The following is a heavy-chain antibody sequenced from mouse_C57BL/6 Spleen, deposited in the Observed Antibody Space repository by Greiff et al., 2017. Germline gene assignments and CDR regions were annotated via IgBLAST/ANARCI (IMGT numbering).Heavy chain of an antibody. D-gene: IGHD4-1*02. J-gene: IGHJ1*03. V-gene: IGHV5-16*01. CDR3: ARDRNWDGYFDV. CDR2: INYDGSST. Sequence: EVKLMESEGGLVQPGSSMKLSCTASGFTFSDYYMAWVRQVPEKGLEWVANINYDGSSTYYLDSLKSRFIISRDNAKNILYLQMSSLKSEDTATYYCARDRNWDGYFDVGGTGTTVTVSS. CDR1: GFTFSDYY.